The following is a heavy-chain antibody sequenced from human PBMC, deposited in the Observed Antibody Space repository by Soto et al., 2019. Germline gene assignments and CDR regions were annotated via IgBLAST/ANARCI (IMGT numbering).Heavy chain of an antibody. CDR1: GYTFTSYD. Sequence: QVQLVQSGAEVKKHGASVKVSCKASGYTFTSYDINCVRQATGQGLEWMGWMNPNSGNTVYAQKFQGRVTMTRNTAISTAYMELSSLRSEETAVYYCARTLYVDDVDYWGQGTLVTVSS. J-gene: IGHJ4*02. CDR2: MNPNSGNT. CDR3: ARTLYVDDVDY. V-gene: IGHV1-8*01. D-gene: IGHD4-17*01.